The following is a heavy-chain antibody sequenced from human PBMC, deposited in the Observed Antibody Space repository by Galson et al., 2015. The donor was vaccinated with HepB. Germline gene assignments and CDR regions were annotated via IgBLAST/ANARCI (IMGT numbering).Heavy chain of an antibody. CDR3: ASKYSSSWYGTHYYYYGMDV. Sequence: SLRLSCAASGFTFSSYSMNWVRQAPGKGLEWVSSISSSSSYIYYADSVKGRFTISRDNAKNSLYLQMNSLRAEDTAVYYCASKYSSSWYGTHYYYYGMDVWGQGTTVTVSS. CDR1: GFTFSSYS. D-gene: IGHD6-13*01. V-gene: IGHV3-21*01. CDR2: ISSSSSYI. J-gene: IGHJ6*02.